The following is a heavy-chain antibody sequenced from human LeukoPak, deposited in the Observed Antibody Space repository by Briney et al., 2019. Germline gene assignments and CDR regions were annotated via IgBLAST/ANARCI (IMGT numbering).Heavy chain of an antibody. CDR1: GFSVSNTY. CDR2: IFRGEKT. CDR3: VKEVPGTTVYD. Sequence: GGSLRLSCAASGFSVSNTYMSWVRQAPGEGLEWVSVIFRGEKTYYADSVKGRFTIPRDSSTNTVYLQMASLRAEDTAIYYCVKEVPGTTVYDWGQGTLVTVSS. V-gene: IGHV3-66*01. J-gene: IGHJ4*02. D-gene: IGHD4-17*01.